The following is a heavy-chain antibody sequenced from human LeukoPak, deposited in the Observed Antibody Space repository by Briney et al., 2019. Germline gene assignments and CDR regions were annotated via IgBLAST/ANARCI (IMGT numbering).Heavy chain of an antibody. CDR2: ISGSGGSA. Sequence: GESLRLSCAASRFPFTSYAMSWLRQAPAKGLAGVAGISGSGGSAYYADSVKGRITIFRDNSNNTLYLQMNSLRAEDTAVYYCAKGRRVGVGYYYGMYVWGQGTTVTVSS. V-gene: IGHV3-23*01. CDR1: RFPFTSYA. CDR3: AKGRRVGVGYYYGMYV. D-gene: IGHD1-26*01. J-gene: IGHJ6*02.